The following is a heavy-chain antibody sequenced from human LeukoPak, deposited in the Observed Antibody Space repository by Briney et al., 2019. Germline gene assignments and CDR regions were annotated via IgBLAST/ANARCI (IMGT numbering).Heavy chain of an antibody. J-gene: IGHJ4*02. Sequence: GASVKVSCKASGYTFTGYYMHWVRQAPGQGLEWMGWINPNSGGTNYAQKFQGRVTMTRDTSISTAYMELSRLRSDDTAVYYCARVGSIRPYYFDYWGQGTLVTVSS. CDR3: ARVGSIRPYYFDY. CDR2: INPNSGGT. D-gene: IGHD1-1*01. CDR1: GYTFTGYY. V-gene: IGHV1-2*02.